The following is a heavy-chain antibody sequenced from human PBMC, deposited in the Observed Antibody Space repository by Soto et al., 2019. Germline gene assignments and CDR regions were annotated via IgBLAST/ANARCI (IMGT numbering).Heavy chain of an antibody. CDR3: ARQQWLYYYYGMDV. CDR1: GYIFTTYG. CDR2: ISAYNGNT. J-gene: IGHJ6*02. Sequence: QVQLVQSGAEVKKPGASVKVSCKASGYIFTTYGISWVRQAPGQGREWMGWISAYNGNTNYAQKIQGRVTMTTDTSTSTAYMELRSLRSDDTAVYYCARQQWLYYYYGMDVWGQGTTVTVSS. V-gene: IGHV1-18*01. D-gene: IGHD6-19*01.